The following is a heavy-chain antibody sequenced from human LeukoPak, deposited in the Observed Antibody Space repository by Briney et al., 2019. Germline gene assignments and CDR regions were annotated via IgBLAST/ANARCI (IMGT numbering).Heavy chain of an antibody. Sequence: GGSLRLSCAASGLTFSSYAMSWVRQAPGKGLEWVSGISAGGGSTYYADSVKGRFTISRDNSKNTLFLQMSSLRAEDTAVYYCAKGGQYGSSWYLIDYWGLGTLVTVSS. V-gene: IGHV3-23*01. CDR2: ISAGGGST. J-gene: IGHJ4*02. CDR3: AKGGQYGSSWYLIDY. D-gene: IGHD6-13*01. CDR1: GLTFSSYA.